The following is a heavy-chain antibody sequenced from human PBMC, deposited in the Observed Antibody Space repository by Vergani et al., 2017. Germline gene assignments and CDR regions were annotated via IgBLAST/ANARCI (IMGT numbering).Heavy chain of an antibody. D-gene: IGHD4-17*01. J-gene: IGHJ4*02. CDR2: ISYDGSNK. V-gene: IGHV3-30-3*01. CDR3: ARGVDGDPYYFDY. CDR1: GFTFSSYA. Sequence: QVQLVESGGGVVQPGRSLRLSCAASGFTFSSYAMHWVRQAPGKGLEWVAVISYDGSNKYYADSVKGRFTISRDNSKNTLYLQMNSLRAEDTAVYYCARGVDGDPYYFDYWGQGTLVTVSS.